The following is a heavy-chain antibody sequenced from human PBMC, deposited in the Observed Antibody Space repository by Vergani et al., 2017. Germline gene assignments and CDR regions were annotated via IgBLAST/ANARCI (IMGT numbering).Heavy chain of an antibody. CDR3: ARNYYYGSGSYSSFAY. J-gene: IGHJ4*02. D-gene: IGHD3-10*01. V-gene: IGHV1-69*12. Sequence: QVQLVQSVAEVKKPGSSVKVSCKASGGTFSSYAISWVRQAPGQGLEWMGGIIPIFGTANYAQKFQGRVTITADESTSTAYMERRSLRSEDTAVYYCARNYYYGSGSYSSFAYWGQGSLVTVSS. CDR2: IIPIFGTA. CDR1: GGTFSSYA.